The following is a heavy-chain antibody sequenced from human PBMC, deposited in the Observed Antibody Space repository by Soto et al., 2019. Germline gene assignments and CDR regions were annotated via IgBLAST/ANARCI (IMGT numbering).Heavy chain of an antibody. CDR2: IDPRDSYT. D-gene: IGHD3-10*01. J-gene: IGHJ3*01. V-gene: IGHV5-10-1*01. Sequence: GESLNISCKGSGYVFTSYWISRDRQMPGQGLEWVWRIDPRDSYTNYSPSFQRHVTISADNSISTAYLQWISLKAPDPAMYYCVSSYSNLYAFDVWGQGTMVTVSS. CDR3: VSSYSNLYAFDV. CDR1: GYVFTSYW.